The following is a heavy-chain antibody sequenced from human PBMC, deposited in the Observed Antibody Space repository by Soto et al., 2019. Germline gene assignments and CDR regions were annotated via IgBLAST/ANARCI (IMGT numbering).Heavy chain of an antibody. J-gene: IGHJ5*02. Sequence: SVKVSCKASGGTFSSYAISWVRQAPGQGLEWMGGIIPIFGTANYAQKFQGRVTITADKSTSTAYMELSSLRSEDTAVYYWARDRQERAIHSSGYYQTPYNWFDPWGPGTLVQISS. CDR3: ARDRQERAIHSSGYYQTPYNWFDP. CDR1: GGTFSSYA. D-gene: IGHD3-22*01. V-gene: IGHV1-69*06. CDR2: IIPIFGTA.